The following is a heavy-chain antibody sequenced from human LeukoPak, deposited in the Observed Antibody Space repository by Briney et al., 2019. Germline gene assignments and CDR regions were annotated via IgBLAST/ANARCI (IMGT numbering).Heavy chain of an antibody. CDR2: INHSGST. D-gene: IGHD2-8*01. Sequence: PSETLSLTCAVYGGSFSGYYWSWIRQPPGKGLEWIGEINHSGSTNYNPSLKSRVTISVDTSKNQFSLKLSSVTAADTAVYYYARVMAKPIQRKLYYYYGMDVWGQGTTVTVSS. CDR3: ARVMAKPIQRKLYYYYGMDV. J-gene: IGHJ6*02. CDR1: GGSFSGYY. V-gene: IGHV4-34*01.